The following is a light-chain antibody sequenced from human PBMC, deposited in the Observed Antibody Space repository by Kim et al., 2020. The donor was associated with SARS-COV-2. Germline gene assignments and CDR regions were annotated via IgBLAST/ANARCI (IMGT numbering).Light chain of an antibody. Sequence: SASVGDRVTITCQASQDINNQLNWYQQKPGKGPKLLIYDASNLKTGVPSRFSGRGSGTDFTFTSSSLQAEDFATYYCQQYDNLPHFGGGTKVDIK. V-gene: IGKV1-33*01. J-gene: IGKJ4*01. CDR1: QDINNQ. CDR3: QQYDNLPH. CDR2: DAS.